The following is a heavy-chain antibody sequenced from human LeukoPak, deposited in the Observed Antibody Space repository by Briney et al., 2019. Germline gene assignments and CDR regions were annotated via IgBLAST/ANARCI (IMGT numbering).Heavy chain of an antibody. V-gene: IGHV3-23*01. Sequence: GGSLRLPCAASGFMFSGYAMGWVRQAPGKGLEWVSGISGSGAITYYADSVKGRFSISRDNSKNTVSLQVNSLRAEDTAVYYCAKDLHGEVPDYFDYWGQGTLVTVSS. CDR2: ISGSGAIT. J-gene: IGHJ4*02. D-gene: IGHD3-3*01. CDR1: GFMFSGYA. CDR3: AKDLHGEVPDYFDY.